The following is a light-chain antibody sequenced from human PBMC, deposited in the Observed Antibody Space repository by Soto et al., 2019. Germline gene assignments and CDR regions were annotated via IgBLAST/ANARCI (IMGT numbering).Light chain of an antibody. J-gene: IGKJ2*01. CDR3: QQLNSYPYT. CDR1: QGISSY. V-gene: IGKV1-9*01. CDR2: AAS. Sequence: DIPLTQSPSFLSASVGARVTITCRASQGISSYLAWYQQKPGKAPKLLIYAASTLQSGVPSRFSGSGSGTEVTLTISSLQPEDFATYYCQQLNSYPYTFGQGTKLEIK.